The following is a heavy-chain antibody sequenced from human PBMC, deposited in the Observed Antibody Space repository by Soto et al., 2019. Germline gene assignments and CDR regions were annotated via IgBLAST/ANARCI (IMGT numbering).Heavy chain of an antibody. D-gene: IGHD4-17*01. J-gene: IGHJ4*02. Sequence: PSETLSLTCTVSGGSISSYYWSWIRQPPGKGLEWIGYIYYSGSTNYNPSLKSRVTISVDTSKNQFSLKLSSVTAADTAVYYCASRGGDYELNYWGQGTLVTVSS. CDR2: IYYSGST. CDR1: GGSISSYY. CDR3: ASRGGDYELNY. V-gene: IGHV4-59*08.